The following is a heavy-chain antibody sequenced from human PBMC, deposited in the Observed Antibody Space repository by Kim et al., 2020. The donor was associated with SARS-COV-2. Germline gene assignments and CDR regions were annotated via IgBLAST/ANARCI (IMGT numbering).Heavy chain of an antibody. Sequence: GESLKISCKGSGYSFTSYWIGWVRQMPGKGLEWMGIIYPGDSDTRYSPSFQGQVTISADKSISTAYLQWSSLKASDTAMYYCARRESMVRGLERVGLFDYWGQGTLVTVSS. CDR1: GYSFTSYW. D-gene: IGHD3-10*01. CDR3: ARRESMVRGLERVGLFDY. V-gene: IGHV5-51*01. J-gene: IGHJ4*02. CDR2: IYPGDSDT.